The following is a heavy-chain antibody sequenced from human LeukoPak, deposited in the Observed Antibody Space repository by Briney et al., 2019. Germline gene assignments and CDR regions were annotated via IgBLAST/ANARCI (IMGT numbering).Heavy chain of an antibody. V-gene: IGHV3-7*04. J-gene: IGHJ4*02. CDR3: TRVGYIDEGIDY. CDR1: EFTFSGFW. CDR2: VKEDGSEK. Sequence: GGSLRLSCAASEFTFSGFWMSWVRQAPGKGLEWVATVKEDGSEKYYVDSVKGRFIISRDNAKNSLFLQMNSLRAEDTAIYYCTRVGYIDEGIDYWGQGTLVTVSS. D-gene: IGHD5-24*01.